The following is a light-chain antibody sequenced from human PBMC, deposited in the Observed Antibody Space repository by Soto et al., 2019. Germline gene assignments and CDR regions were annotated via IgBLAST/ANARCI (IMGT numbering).Light chain of an antibody. CDR2: GAS. CDR1: HNFDTKY. V-gene: IGKV3-20*01. J-gene: IGKJ4*01. CDR3: QESANWPPT. Sequence: QTPRSLSLSQEKKTTLSCRACHNFDTKYSAWFQFKPGQAPRIIIFGASGRATGIPDRFRGSGSGTACTLIIIGLQAEHFARYWCQESANWPPTSGGPTNLAI.